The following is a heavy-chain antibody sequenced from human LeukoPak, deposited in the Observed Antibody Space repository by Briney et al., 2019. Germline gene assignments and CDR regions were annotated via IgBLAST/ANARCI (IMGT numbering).Heavy chain of an antibody. CDR1: GGSISSYY. J-gene: IGHJ4*02. V-gene: IGHV4-59*01. D-gene: IGHD6-13*01. Sequence: SETLSLTCTVSGGSISSYYWSWIRQPPGKGLEWIGYIYYSGSTNYNPSLKSRVTISVDTSKNQFSLKLSSVTAADTAVYYCARGWGSSRRPPFDYWGQGTLVTVSS. CDR2: IYYSGST. CDR3: ARGWGSSRRPPFDY.